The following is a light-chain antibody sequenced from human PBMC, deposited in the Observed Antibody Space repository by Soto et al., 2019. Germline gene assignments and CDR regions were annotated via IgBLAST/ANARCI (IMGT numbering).Light chain of an antibody. V-gene: IGLV2-14*01. CDR3: SSYTGSSTLVV. J-gene: IGLJ2*01. CDR1: SSDVGAYNY. Sequence: QSALTQPASVSGSPGLSITISCTGTSSDVGAYNYVSWYQQHPGKAPKLMIYDVSNRPSGVSNRFSGSKSGNTASLTISGLQAEDEGDHYCSSYTGSSTLVVFGGGTQLTVL. CDR2: DVS.